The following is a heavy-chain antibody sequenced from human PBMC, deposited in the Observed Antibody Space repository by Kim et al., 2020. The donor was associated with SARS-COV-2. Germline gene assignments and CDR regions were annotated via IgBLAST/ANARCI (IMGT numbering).Heavy chain of an antibody. J-gene: IGHJ4*02. Sequence: GGRTYYADSVKGRFTISRDNSKNTLYLQMNSLRAEDTAVYYCAKEDMVDYWGQGTLVTVSS. CDR2: GGRT. CDR3: AKEDMVDY. D-gene: IGHD2-15*01. V-gene: IGHV3-23*01.